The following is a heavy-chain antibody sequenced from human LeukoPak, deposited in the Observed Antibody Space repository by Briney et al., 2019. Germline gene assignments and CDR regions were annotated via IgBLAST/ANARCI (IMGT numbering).Heavy chain of an antibody. CDR2: IIPILGIA. CDR1: GGTFSSYT. V-gene: IGHV1-69*04. D-gene: IGHD2-15*01. Sequence: SVKVSCKASGGTFSSYTISWVRQAPGQGLEWMGRIIPILGIANYAQKFQGRVTITADKSTSTAYMGLSSLRSEDTAVYYCARDRRCSGGSCYSEHYYYGMDVWGQGTTVTVSS. CDR3: ARDRRCSGGSCYSEHYYYGMDV. J-gene: IGHJ6*02.